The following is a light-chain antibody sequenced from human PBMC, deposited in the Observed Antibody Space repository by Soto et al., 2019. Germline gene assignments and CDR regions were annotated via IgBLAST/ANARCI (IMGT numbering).Light chain of an antibody. CDR3: FSYAGSGTFV. CDR1: SSDIGTYNL. Sequence: QSALTQPASVSGSPGQSITISCTGTSSDIGTYNLVSWYQQHPGQDPKVMIYEGSKRPSWVSNRFSGSKSCNSASLTISGLQAEDEADYYCFSYAGSGTFVFGTGTKVTVL. CDR2: EGS. V-gene: IGLV2-23*01. J-gene: IGLJ1*01.